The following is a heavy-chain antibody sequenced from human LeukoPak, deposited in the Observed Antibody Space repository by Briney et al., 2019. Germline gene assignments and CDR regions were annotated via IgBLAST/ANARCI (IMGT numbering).Heavy chain of an antibody. J-gene: IGHJ5*02. V-gene: IGHV1-69*13. D-gene: IGHD2-8*02. CDR2: IIPIFGTA. CDR3: AREFAVAAGGFDP. Sequence: SVKVSCRASGGTFSSYAISWVRQAPGQGLEWMGGIIPIFGTANYAQKFQGRVTITADESTSTAYMELSSLRSEDTAVYYCAREFAVAAGGFDPWGQGTLVTVSS. CDR1: GGTFSSYA.